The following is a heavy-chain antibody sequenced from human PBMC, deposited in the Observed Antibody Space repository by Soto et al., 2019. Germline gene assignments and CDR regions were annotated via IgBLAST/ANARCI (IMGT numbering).Heavy chain of an antibody. J-gene: IGHJ6*02. Sequence: GRSLRVSGAAFGFTEARFTFSSSPMTCVRQAPGKGLEWVSALDGSGGATYYADCVKGRFTISRDNSKNTLYVPMNSRRAEDTAVYYCAATRVTSVYYYYGMDVGGQGITVTVSS. CDR2: LDGSGGAT. CDR1: GFTEARFTFSSSP. CDR3: AATRVTSVYYYYGMDV. V-gene: IGHV3-23*01. D-gene: IGHD4-17*01.